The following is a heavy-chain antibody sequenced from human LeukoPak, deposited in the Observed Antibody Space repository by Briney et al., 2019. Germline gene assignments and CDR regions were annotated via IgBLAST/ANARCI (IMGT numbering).Heavy chain of an antibody. Sequence: ASVKVSCKASGYTFTGYYMHWVRQAPGQGLEWMGWINPNSGGTNYAQKFQGWVTMTRDTSISTAYMELSRLRPDDTAVYYCARTVTKSPSCAFDIWGQGTMVTVSS. J-gene: IGHJ3*02. D-gene: IGHD4-17*01. CDR2: INPNSGGT. CDR3: ARTVTKSPSCAFDI. V-gene: IGHV1-2*04. CDR1: GYTFTGYY.